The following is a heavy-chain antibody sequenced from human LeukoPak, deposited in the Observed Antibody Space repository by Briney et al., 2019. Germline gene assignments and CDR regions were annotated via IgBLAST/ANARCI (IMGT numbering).Heavy chain of an antibody. CDR3: ARDREPKTYYYDSSGYPYFDY. Sequence: ASVKVSCKASGGTFSSYAISWVRQAPGQGLEWMGWINPNSGGTNYAQKFQGRVTMTRDTSISTAYMELSRLRSDDTAVYYCARDREPKTYYYDSSGYPYFDYWGQGTLVTVSS. V-gene: IGHV1-2*02. CDR1: GGTFSSYA. J-gene: IGHJ4*02. CDR2: INPNSGGT. D-gene: IGHD3-22*01.